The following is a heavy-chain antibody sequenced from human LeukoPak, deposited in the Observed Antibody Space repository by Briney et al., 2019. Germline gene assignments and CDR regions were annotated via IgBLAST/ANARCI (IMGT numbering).Heavy chain of an antibody. CDR3: AKDRLVGVYQRSYGMDV. D-gene: IGHD2-15*01. CDR2: IWYDGSNK. CDR1: GFTFSSYG. Sequence: PGRSLRLSCAASGFTFSSYGMHWVRQAPGKGLEWVAVIWYDGSNKYYADSVKGRFTISRDNSKNTLYLQMNSLRAEDTAVYYCAKDRLVGVYQRSYGMDVWGQGTTVTVSS. J-gene: IGHJ6*02. V-gene: IGHV3-33*06.